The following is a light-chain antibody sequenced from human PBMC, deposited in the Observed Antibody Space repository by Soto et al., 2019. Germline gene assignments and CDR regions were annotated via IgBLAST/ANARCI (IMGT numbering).Light chain of an antibody. J-gene: IGLJ1*01. CDR3: SSYTRSSTCV. CDR1: SSDVGGYNY. Sequence: QSVLTQPAAVSGSPGQSIAISCTGTSSDVGGYNYVSWYQQHPGKAPKLMIYDVSNRPSGVSNRFSGSKSGNTASLTISGLQAVDEADYHCSSYTRSSTCVFGTGTKVTVL. CDR2: DVS. V-gene: IGLV2-14*01.